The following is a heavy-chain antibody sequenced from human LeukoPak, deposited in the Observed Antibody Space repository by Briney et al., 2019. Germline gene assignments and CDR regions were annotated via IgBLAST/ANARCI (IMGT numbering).Heavy chain of an antibody. CDR1: GYTFTSYG. D-gene: IGHD2-15*01. V-gene: IGHV1-18*01. Sequence: ASVKVSCTASGYTFTSYGISWVRQAPGQGLEWMGWISAYNGNTNYAQKLQGRVTMTTDTSTSTAYMELRSLRSDDTAVYYCAREDCSGGSCYLNWFDPWGQGTLVTVSS. CDR2: ISAYNGNT. CDR3: AREDCSGGSCYLNWFDP. J-gene: IGHJ5*02.